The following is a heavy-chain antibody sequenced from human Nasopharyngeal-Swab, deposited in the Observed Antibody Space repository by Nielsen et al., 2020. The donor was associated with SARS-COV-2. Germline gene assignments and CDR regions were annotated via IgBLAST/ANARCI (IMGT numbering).Heavy chain of an antibody. CDR1: GFIFSNYG. J-gene: IGHJ4*02. D-gene: IGHD6-13*01. Sequence: GSLRLSCAASGFIFSNYGMHWVRQAPGKGLEWVAVISYDGINKYDADSVKGRFTISRDNSKDTLYLQMNSLRPEDTAVYYCARVGSSSWYFDYWGQGTLVTVSS. CDR2: ISYDGINK. CDR3: ARVGSSSWYFDY. V-gene: IGHV3-30*03.